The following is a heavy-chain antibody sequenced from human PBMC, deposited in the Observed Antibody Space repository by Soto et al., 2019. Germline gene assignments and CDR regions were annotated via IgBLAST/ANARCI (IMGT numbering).Heavy chain of an antibody. J-gene: IGHJ4*02. Sequence: ASVKVSCKASGYTFTSYAMHWVRQAPGQRLEWMGWINAGNGNTKYSQKFQGRVTITRDTSASTAYMELSSLRSEDTAVYYCARAGRIAAASGGLDYWGQGTLVTVSS. D-gene: IGHD6-13*01. CDR3: ARAGRIAAASGGLDY. V-gene: IGHV1-3*01. CDR2: INAGNGNT. CDR1: GYTFTSYA.